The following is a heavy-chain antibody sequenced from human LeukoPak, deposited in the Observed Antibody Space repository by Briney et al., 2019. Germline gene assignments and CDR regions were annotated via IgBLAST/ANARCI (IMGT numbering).Heavy chain of an antibody. J-gene: IGHJ5*02. V-gene: IGHV4-30-4*01. CDR2: IYYSGST. Sequence: PSETPSLTCTVSGGSISSGDYYWSWIRQPPGKGLEWIGYIYYSGSTYYNPSLKSRVTISVDTSKNQFSLKLSSVTAADTAVYYCAREDDILTLDPWGQGTLVTVSS. CDR3: AREDDILTLDP. D-gene: IGHD3-9*01. CDR1: GGSISSGDYY.